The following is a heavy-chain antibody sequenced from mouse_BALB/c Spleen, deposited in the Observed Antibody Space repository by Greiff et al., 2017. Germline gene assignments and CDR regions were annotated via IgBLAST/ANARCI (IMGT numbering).Heavy chain of an antibody. J-gene: IGHJ4*01. CDR1: GFTFSSYA. CDR2: ISSGGSYT. CDR3: ARGVTDAMDY. Sequence: EVKVVESGGGLVKPGGSLKLSCAASGFTFSSYAMSWVRQSPEKRLEWVAEISSGGSYTYYPDTVTGRFTISRDNAKNTLYLEMSSLRSEDTAMYYCARGVTDAMDYWGQGTSVTVSS. V-gene: IGHV5-9-4*01.